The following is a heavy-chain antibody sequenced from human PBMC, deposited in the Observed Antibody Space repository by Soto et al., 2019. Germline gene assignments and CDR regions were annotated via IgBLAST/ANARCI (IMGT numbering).Heavy chain of an antibody. V-gene: IGHV4-30-4*01. D-gene: IGHD6-13*01. CDR1: GGSISSGDYY. J-gene: IGHJ5*02. CDR3: ARDHSVAAAGGWFDP. CDR2: IYYSGST. Sequence: SETLSLTCTVSGGSISSGDYYWSWIRQPPGKGLEWIGYIYYSGSTYYNPSLKSRVTISVDTSENQFSLKLSSVTAADTAVYYCARDHSVAAAGGWFDPWGQGTLVTVSS.